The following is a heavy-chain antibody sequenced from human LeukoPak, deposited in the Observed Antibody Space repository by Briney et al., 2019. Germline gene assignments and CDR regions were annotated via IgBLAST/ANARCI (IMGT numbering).Heavy chain of an antibody. CDR3: AKDIGSVAAAGKDY. V-gene: IGHV3-9*01. CDR2: ISWNSGSI. CDR1: GFTFDDYA. J-gene: IGHJ4*02. Sequence: GGSLRLSCAASGFTFDDYAMHWVRQAPGKGLEWVSGISWNSGSIGYADSVKGRFTISRDNAKNSLYLQMNSLRAEDTALYYCAKDIGSVAAAGKDYWGQGTPVTVSS. D-gene: IGHD6-13*01.